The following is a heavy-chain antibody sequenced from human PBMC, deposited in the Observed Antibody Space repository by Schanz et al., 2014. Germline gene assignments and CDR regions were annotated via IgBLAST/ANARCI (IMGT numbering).Heavy chain of an antibody. J-gene: IGHJ5*02. Sequence: DVQLLESGGGLVQPGGSLRLSCAASGFSFSSYAMGWVRQARGKGLEWVSAISGSGGSTYYADSVKGRFTISRDNSKNTLYLQMNSLRAEDTAVYYCAKAADWPVTRFDPWGQGTLVTVSS. CDR1: GFSFSSYA. V-gene: IGHV3-23*01. CDR3: AKAADWPVTRFDP. CDR2: ISGSGGST. D-gene: IGHD3-9*01.